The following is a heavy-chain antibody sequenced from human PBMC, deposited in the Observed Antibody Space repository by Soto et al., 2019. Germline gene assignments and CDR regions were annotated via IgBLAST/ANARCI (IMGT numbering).Heavy chain of an antibody. V-gene: IGHV1-69*13. D-gene: IGHD3-22*01. J-gene: IGHJ5*02. CDR3: ERAVGESYDSRGYYSKWFDP. CDR1: GGTFSSYA. Sequence: SVKVSCRASGGTFSSYASSWVRQAPGRGLEWMGGIIPIFGTANYAQKFQGRVTITADESTSTAYMELSSLRSEDTAVYYCERAVGESYDSRGYYSKWFDPLGQGTLVTVSS. CDR2: IIPIFGTA.